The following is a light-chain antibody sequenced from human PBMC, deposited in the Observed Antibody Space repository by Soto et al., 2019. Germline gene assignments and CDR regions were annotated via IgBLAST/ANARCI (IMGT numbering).Light chain of an antibody. V-gene: IGLV2-23*02. CDR2: EVS. Sequence: QSALTQPASVSGSPGQSITISCTGTSSDVGSYNLVSWYQQHPGKAPKLMIYEVSKRPSGVSNRFSGSKSGNTASLTISGLHAEDEAAYYCCSYAGSSTSVFGTGTELTVL. CDR3: CSYAGSSTSV. CDR1: SSDVGSYNL. J-gene: IGLJ1*01.